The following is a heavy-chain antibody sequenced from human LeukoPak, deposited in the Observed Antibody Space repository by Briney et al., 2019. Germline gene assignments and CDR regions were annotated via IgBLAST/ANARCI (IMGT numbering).Heavy chain of an antibody. D-gene: IGHD3-10*01. CDR2: INPNSGGT. V-gene: IGHV1-2*02. J-gene: IGHJ5*02. CDR3: ARDLMVRGVLKLIINWFDP. CDR1: GYTFTGYY. Sequence: ASVKVSCKASGYTFTGYYRHWVRQARGQGREWMGWINPNSGGTNYAQKFQGRVTMTRDTSISTAYMELSRLRSDDTAVYYCARDLMVRGVLKLIINWFDPWGQGTLVTVSS.